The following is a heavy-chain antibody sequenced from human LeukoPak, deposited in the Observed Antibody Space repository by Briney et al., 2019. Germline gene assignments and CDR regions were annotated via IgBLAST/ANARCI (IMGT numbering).Heavy chain of an antibody. J-gene: IGHJ5*02. Sequence: GGSLRLSCAASGFTFSSYGMHWVRQAPGKGLEWVAFIRYDGSNKYYADSVKGRFTISRDNSKNTLYLQMNSLRAEDTAVYYCAKDLYYYDSSGPPAVNWFDPWGQGTLVTVSS. D-gene: IGHD3-22*01. CDR1: GFTFSSYG. CDR3: AKDLYYYDSSGPPAVNWFDP. CDR2: IRYDGSNK. V-gene: IGHV3-30*02.